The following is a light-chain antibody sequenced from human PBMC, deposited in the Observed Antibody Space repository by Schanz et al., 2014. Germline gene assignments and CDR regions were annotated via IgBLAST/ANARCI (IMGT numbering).Light chain of an antibody. V-gene: IGLV2-23*01. CDR1: SGDVGSYNL. J-gene: IGLJ2*01. Sequence: QSVLTQPASVSGSPGQSITISCTGTSGDVGSYNLVSWYQQYPGRAPKLMIYEGTKRPSGVSNRFSGSKSGNTASLTISGLQAEDEADYYCCSYAGSSTVVFGGGTKLTV. CDR3: CSYAGSSTVV. CDR2: EGT.